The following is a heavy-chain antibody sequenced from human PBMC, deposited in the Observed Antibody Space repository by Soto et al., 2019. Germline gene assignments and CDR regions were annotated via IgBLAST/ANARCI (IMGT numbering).Heavy chain of an antibody. CDR3: AKDMGQGAAGILAINAFDI. J-gene: IGHJ3*02. CDR2: ISGSGGST. D-gene: IGHD6-13*01. CDR1: GFTFSSYA. V-gene: IGHV3-23*01. Sequence: GGSLRLSCAASGFTFSSYAMSWVRQAPGKGLEWVSAISGSGGSTYYAASVKGRFTISRDNSKNTLYLQMNSLRAEDTAVYYCAKDMGQGAAGILAINAFDIWGQGTMGTVSS.